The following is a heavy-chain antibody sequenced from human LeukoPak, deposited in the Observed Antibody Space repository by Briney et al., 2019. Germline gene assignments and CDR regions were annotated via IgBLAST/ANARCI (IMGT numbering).Heavy chain of an antibody. V-gene: IGHV3-66*01. CDR2: IYSGGTT. Sequence: GGSLRLSCAASGFTVSSNYMSWVRQAPGKGLEWVSVIYSGGTTYYADSVKGRFTISRDNSKNTLHLQMNSLRAEDTAVYYCARDQYSYAHAAHWGQGSLVTVCS. CDR1: GFTVSSNY. CDR3: ARDQYSYAHAAH. J-gene: IGHJ4*02. D-gene: IGHD5-18*01.